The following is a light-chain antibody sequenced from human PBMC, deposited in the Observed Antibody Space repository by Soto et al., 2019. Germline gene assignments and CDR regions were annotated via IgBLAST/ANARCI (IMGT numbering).Light chain of an antibody. CDR3: GLYLGSGIWV. V-gene: IGLV8-61*01. Sequence: QAVVTQEPSFSVSPGGTVTLTCGLSFGSVSSSDYPSWYQQTPGQAPRTLIYNTNSRSSGVPDRFSGSILGNKAALTITGAQADDESDYYCGLYLGSGIWVFGGGTKLTVL. J-gene: IGLJ3*02. CDR2: NTN. CDR1: FGSVSSSDY.